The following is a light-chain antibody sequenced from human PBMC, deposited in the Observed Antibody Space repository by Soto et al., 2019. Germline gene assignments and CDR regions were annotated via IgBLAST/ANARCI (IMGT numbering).Light chain of an antibody. CDR1: QSVSSTY. Sequence: EIVLTQSPGTQSLSPGERATLSCRASQSVSSTYLVWYQQKPGQAPRLLIYGASSRATGIPDRFSGSGSGTDFTLTINRLEPEDFAVYYCQQYGSSPRTFGQGTKVEIK. CDR3: QQYGSSPRT. V-gene: IGKV3-20*01. J-gene: IGKJ1*01. CDR2: GAS.